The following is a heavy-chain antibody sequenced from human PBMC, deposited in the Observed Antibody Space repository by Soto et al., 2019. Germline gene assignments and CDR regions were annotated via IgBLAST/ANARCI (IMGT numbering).Heavy chain of an antibody. D-gene: IGHD3-3*01. CDR2: ISGSGGST. V-gene: IGHV3-23*01. J-gene: IGHJ6*03. CDR1: GFTFSSYA. CDR3: ARDPVLRFLEWSPYSYYYMDV. Sequence: GGSLRLSCAASGFTFSSYAMSWVRQAPGKGLEWVSAISGSGGSTYYADSVKGRFTISRDNSKNTLYLQMNSLRAEDTAVYYCARDPVLRFLEWSPYSYYYMDVWGKGTTVTVSS.